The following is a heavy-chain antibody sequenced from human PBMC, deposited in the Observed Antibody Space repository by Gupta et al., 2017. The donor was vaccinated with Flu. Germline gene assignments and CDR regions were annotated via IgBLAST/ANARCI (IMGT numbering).Heavy chain of an antibody. V-gene: IGHV4-61*02. Sequence: QVRLQESGPRLLKPLQTLSLTCTVSCDSITSGDYYWNWVRQPAGKGLEWIGRIYASGATYYNAALNGRVTMSIQTSKNQLSLKLISMTAADTAVYYCARIRSGGNWFDSWGQGTLVTVSS. J-gene: IGHJ5*01. CDR1: CDSITSGDYY. CDR2: IYASGAT. D-gene: IGHD2-15*01. CDR3: ARIRSGGNWFDS.